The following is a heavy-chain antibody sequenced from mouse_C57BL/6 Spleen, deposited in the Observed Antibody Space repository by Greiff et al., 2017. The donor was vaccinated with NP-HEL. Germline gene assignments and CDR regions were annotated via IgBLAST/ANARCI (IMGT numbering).Heavy chain of an antibody. D-gene: IGHD2-5*01. CDR3: ASGASNHEDPFAY. J-gene: IGHJ3*01. V-gene: IGHV1-69*01. CDR2: IDPSSSCY. CDR1: GYTFTSYW. Sequence: QVQLQQPGAELVMPGASVKLSCKASGYTFTSYWMHWVKQRPGQGLEWIGEIDPSSSCYNSNHKFKGKATLTVDKSSCTAYMQLSSMTSEDAAVYDCASGASNHEDPFAYWGQGTLVTVSA.